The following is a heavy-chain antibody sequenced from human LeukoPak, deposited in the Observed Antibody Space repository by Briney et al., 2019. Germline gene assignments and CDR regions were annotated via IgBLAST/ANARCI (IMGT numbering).Heavy chain of an antibody. CDR2: INPSGGST. D-gene: IGHD1-26*01. CDR3: ARSAVGATRAAFDI. CDR1: GYTFTGYY. V-gene: IGHV1-46*01. J-gene: IGHJ3*02. Sequence: ASVKVSCKASGYTFTGYYMHWVRQAPGQGLEWMGWINPSGGSTSYAQKFQGRVTMTRDMSTSTVYMELSSLRSEDTAVYYCARSAVGATRAAFDIWGQGTMVTVSS.